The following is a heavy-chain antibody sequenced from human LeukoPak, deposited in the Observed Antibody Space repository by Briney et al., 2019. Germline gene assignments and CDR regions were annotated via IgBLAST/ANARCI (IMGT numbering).Heavy chain of an antibody. CDR2: IYYSGST. D-gene: IGHD6-13*01. V-gene: IGHV4-39*07. CDR1: GGSISSSSYY. J-gene: IGHJ5*02. Sequence: SETLSLTCTASGGSISSSSYYWGWIRQPPGKGLEWIGSIYYSGSTYYNPSLKSRVTISVDTSKNQFSLKLSSVTAADTAVYYCARSAAGYNWFDPWGQGTLVTVSS. CDR3: ARSAAGYNWFDP.